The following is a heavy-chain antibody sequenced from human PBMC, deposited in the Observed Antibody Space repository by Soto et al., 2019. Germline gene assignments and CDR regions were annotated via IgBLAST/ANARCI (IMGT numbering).Heavy chain of an antibody. Sequence: SETLSLTCTVSGGSISSYYWSWIRQPPGKGLEWIGYIYYSGSTNYNPSLKSRVTISVDTSKNQFSLKLSSVTAADTAVYYCARAAEYSSPVFDYWGQGTLVTVSS. V-gene: IGHV4-59*01. J-gene: IGHJ4*02. CDR1: GGSISSYY. CDR3: ARAAEYSSPVFDY. D-gene: IGHD6-6*01. CDR2: IYYSGST.